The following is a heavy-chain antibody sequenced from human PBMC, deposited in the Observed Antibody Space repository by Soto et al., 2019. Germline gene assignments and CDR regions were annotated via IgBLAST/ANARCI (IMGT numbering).Heavy chain of an antibody. Sequence: SETLSLTCTVSGGSISSYYWSWIRQPPGKGLEWIGYIYYSGSTNYNPSLKSRVTISVDTSKNQFSLKLSSVTAADTAVYYCARGAVPAAMPNWFDPWGQGTLVTVSS. J-gene: IGHJ5*02. V-gene: IGHV4-59*01. CDR2: IYYSGST. CDR1: GGSISSYY. CDR3: ARGAVPAAMPNWFDP. D-gene: IGHD2-2*01.